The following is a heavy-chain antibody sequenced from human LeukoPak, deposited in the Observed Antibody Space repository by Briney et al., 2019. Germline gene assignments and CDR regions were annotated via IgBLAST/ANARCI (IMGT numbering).Heavy chain of an antibody. V-gene: IGHV4-39*01. CDR2: IYNGRTT. D-gene: IGHD3-3*01. CDR1: GGSISSINHH. CDR3: ARGITIFGVVIKDY. J-gene: IGHJ4*02. Sequence: PSETLSLTCTVSGGSISSINHHWGWVRQSPGKDLEWIGSIYNGRTTFSNPSLNSRVTISIVTSKNQFSLQLNSVTAADTAVYYCARGITIFGVVIKDYWGQGTLVTVSS.